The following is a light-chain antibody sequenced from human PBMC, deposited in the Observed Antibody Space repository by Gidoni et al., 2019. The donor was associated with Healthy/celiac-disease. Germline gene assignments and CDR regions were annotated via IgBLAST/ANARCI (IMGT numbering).Light chain of an antibody. V-gene: IGKV1-39*01. CDR2: AAS. Sequence: DIQMTQSPSSLSASVGDRVTITCRASQSISSYLNWYQQKPGKAPKLLIYAASSLQSGVPSRFSGSGSGTDFTLTISSLQPEDFETYYCQQGTAFGHXTKVGIK. CDR1: QSISSY. J-gene: IGKJ1*01. CDR3: QQGTA.